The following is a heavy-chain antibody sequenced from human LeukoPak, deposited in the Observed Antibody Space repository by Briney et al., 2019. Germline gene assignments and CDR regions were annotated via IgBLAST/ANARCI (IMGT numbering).Heavy chain of an antibody. CDR3: AMNFDWLPSRVDY. D-gene: IGHD3-9*01. CDR1: GFTFSSYG. Sequence: PGRSLRFSCAASGFTFSSYGMHWVRQAPGKGLEWVAVISYDGSNKYYADSVKGRFTISRDNAKNSLYLQMNSLRAEDTAVYYCAMNFDWLPSRVDYWGQGTLVTVSS. V-gene: IGHV3-30*03. J-gene: IGHJ4*02. CDR2: ISYDGSNK.